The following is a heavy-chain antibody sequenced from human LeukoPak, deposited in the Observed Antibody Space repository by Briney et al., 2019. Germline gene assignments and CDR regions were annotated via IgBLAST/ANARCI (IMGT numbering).Heavy chain of an antibody. CDR1: GFNLRDYW. CDR2: LGTDGTYT. D-gene: IGHD4-11*01. V-gene: IGHV3-74*01. CDR3: VRDPSNSVNWFDL. Sequence: PGGSLRLSCAASGFNLRDYWMHWVRQAPGKGLVWVSRLGTDGTYTNYADSVTGRFTISRDNAKNTLYLQMDSLRAEDTSFYYCVRDPSNSVNWFDLWGQGTLVTVSS. J-gene: IGHJ5*02.